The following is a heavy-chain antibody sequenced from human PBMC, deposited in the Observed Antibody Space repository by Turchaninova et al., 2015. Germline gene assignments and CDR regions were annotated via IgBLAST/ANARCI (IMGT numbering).Heavy chain of an antibody. Sequence: QVQLQESGPGLVKPSETLSLTCTVSGGSISGYYWSWIRKPPGKGLEWIGYIYYSGSTNYNPSLKSRVTISVDTSKNQFSLTLSAATAADTAVYYCARNARGVYNWFDPWGQGTLVTVSS. J-gene: IGHJ5*02. CDR2: IYYSGST. V-gene: IGHV4-59*01. CDR1: GGSISGYY. D-gene: IGHD2-2*01. CDR3: ARNARGVYNWFDP.